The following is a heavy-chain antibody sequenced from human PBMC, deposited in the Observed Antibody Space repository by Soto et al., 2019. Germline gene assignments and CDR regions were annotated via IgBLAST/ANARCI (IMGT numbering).Heavy chain of an antibody. CDR3: ASDIVVPAAIPPKSIYYYGMDV. D-gene: IGHD2-2*02. V-gene: IGHV3-23*01. CDR1: GFTFSSYA. Sequence: GGSLRLSCAASGFTFSSYAMSWVRQAPGKGLEWVSAISGSGGSTYYADSVKGRFTISRDNSKNTLYLQMNSLRAEDTAVYYCASDIVVPAAIPPKSIYYYGMDVWGQGTTVTV. CDR2: ISGSGGST. J-gene: IGHJ6*02.